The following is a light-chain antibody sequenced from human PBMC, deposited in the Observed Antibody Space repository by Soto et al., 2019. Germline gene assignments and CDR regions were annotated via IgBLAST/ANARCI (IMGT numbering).Light chain of an antibody. CDR2: GAS. Sequence: EIVLTQSPGTLSLSPGERATLSCRASQSVSSSYLAWYQQKPGQAPRLLIYGASSRATGIPDRFSGSGSGTDFTLTIRRLEHAAFAVYYCQQYGSSPPTFGQGTKVEI. CDR1: QSVSSSY. CDR3: QQYGSSPPT. V-gene: IGKV3-20*01. J-gene: IGKJ1*01.